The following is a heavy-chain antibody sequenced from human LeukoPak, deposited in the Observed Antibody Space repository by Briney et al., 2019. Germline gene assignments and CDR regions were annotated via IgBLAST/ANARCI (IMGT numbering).Heavy chain of an antibody. CDR3: TRLGSWVDY. J-gene: IGHJ4*02. Sequence: GASLQISCKGSGYNFTSYWIGWGRQLPGKGLGWMGIIYPGDSDTRYSPSFQGQVTISADKSITTAYLQWSSLKASDTAMYYCTRLGSWVDYWGQGTLVTVSS. D-gene: IGHD3-10*01. CDR2: IYPGDSDT. CDR1: GYNFTSYW. V-gene: IGHV5-51*01.